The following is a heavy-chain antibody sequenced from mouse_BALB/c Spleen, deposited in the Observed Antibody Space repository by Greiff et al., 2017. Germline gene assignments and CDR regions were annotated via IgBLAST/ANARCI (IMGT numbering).Heavy chain of an antibody. J-gene: IGHJ4*01. CDR2: IDPANGNT. CDR3: ARYDGYPGYAMDD. V-gene: IGHV14-3*02. D-gene: IGHD2-3*01. CDR1: GFNIKDTY. Sequence: EVQLQQSGAELVKPGASVKLSCTASGFNIKDTYMHWVKQRPEQGLEWIGRIDPANGNTKYDPKFQGKATITADTSSNTAYLQLSSLTSEDTAVYYCARYDGYPGYAMDDWGQGTSVTVSS.